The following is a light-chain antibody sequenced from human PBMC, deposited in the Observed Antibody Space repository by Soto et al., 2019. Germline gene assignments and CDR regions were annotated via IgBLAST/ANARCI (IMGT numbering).Light chain of an antibody. Sequence: QLVLTQPPSVSGAPGQRVTISCTGSSSNIGAGYDVHWYQQLPGTAPKLLIYGNSNRPSGVPDRFPGSKSGTSASLAITGLQAEDEADYYCQSYDSSLSGWVFGGGTKVTVL. CDR2: GNS. V-gene: IGLV1-40*01. CDR3: QSYDSSLSGWV. CDR1: SSNIGAGYD. J-gene: IGLJ3*02.